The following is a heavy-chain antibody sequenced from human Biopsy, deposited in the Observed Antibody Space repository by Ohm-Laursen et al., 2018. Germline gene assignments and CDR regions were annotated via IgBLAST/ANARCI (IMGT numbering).Heavy chain of an antibody. V-gene: IGHV1-24*01. J-gene: IGHJ4*02. Sequence: SVKVSCKVSGYTLTGLSIHWVRQTGGKGLEWMGGFDREERKTVYAEKFQGRVTMTEDTSTDTVYMEVTSLRSDDTAVYYCATGPYYDTRFYYNVRPFDFWGQGTLVTVSS. CDR2: FDREERKT. D-gene: IGHD3-10*01. CDR1: GYTLTGLS. CDR3: ATGPYYDTRFYYNVRPFDF.